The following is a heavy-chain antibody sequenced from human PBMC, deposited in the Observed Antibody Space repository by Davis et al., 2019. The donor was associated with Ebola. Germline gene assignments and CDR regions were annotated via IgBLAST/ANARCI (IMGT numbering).Heavy chain of an antibody. CDR3: ARDGGPSSSFFHYFYYGMDV. D-gene: IGHD6-13*01. J-gene: IGHJ6*02. V-gene: IGHV3-11*01. CDR1: GFTFSDYY. Sequence: PGGSLRLSCVASGFTFSDYYMTWIRQAPGKGLEWLSYISNDGNTIYFADSVKGRFTVSRDNTHNSLYLQMDSLRADDTAVYFCARDGGPSSSFFHYFYYGMDVWGHGTTVTVSS. CDR2: ISNDGNTI.